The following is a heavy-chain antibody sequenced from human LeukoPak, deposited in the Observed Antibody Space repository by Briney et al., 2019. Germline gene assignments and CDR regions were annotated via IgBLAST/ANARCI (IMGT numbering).Heavy chain of an antibody. V-gene: IGHV4-61*02. Sequence: PSQTLSLTCTVSGGSISSGSYYWSWIRQPAGKGLEWIGRIYTSGSTNYNPSLKSRVTISVDTSKNQFSLKLSSVTAADTAVYCCAREASGYDYGYYYYYGMDVWGQGTTVTVSS. CDR3: AREASGYDYGYYYYYGMDV. CDR2: IYTSGST. CDR1: GGSISSGSYY. D-gene: IGHD5-12*01. J-gene: IGHJ6*02.